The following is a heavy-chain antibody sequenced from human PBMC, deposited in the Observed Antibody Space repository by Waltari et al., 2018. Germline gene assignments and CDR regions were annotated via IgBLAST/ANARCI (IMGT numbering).Heavy chain of an antibody. V-gene: IGHV4-39*07. Sequence: QLQLQESGPGLVKPSETLSLTCTVSGGSISSSSYYWGWIRQPPGKGLEWIGSIYYSGSTYYNPSLKSRVTISVDTSKNQFSLKLSSVTAADTAVYYCARIIGPRVVSDGNYFDYWGQGTLVTVSS. J-gene: IGHJ4*02. CDR1: GGSISSSSYY. CDR2: IYYSGST. D-gene: IGHD1-1*01. CDR3: ARIIGPRVVSDGNYFDY.